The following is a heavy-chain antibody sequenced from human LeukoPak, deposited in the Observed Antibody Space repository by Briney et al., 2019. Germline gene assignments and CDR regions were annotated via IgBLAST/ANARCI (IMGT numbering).Heavy chain of an antibody. CDR1: GGSFSGYY. Sequence: SETLSLTCAVYGGSFSGYYWSWIRQPPGKGLEWIGEINHSGSTNYNPSLKSRVTISVDTSKNQFSLKLSSVTAADTAVYYCARGTSSLTAAGTRWFDPWGQGTLVTVSS. D-gene: IGHD6-13*01. CDR2: INHSGST. CDR3: ARGTSSLTAAGTRWFDP. V-gene: IGHV4-34*01. J-gene: IGHJ5*02.